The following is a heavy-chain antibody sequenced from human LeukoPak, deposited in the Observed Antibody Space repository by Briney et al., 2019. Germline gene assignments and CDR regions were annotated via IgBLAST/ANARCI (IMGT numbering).Heavy chain of an antibody. V-gene: IGHV4-34*01. CDR1: GVSFSGYY. Sequence: SETLSLTCAVYGVSFSGYYWSWIRQPPGKGLEWIGEINHSGSTNYNPSLKSRVTISVDTSKNQFSLKLSSVTAADTAVYYCARGEVGATASAFDYWGQGTLVTVSS. CDR3: ARGEVGATASAFDY. D-gene: IGHD1-26*01. J-gene: IGHJ4*02. CDR2: INHSGST.